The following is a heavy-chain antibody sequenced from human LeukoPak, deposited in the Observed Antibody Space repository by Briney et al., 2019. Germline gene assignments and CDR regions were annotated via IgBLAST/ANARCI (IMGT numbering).Heavy chain of an antibody. CDR1: GGSISSGSYY. CDR3: AREVGSNYLHYYYYYMDV. Sequence: PSQTLSLTCTVSGGSISSGSYYWSWIRQPAGKGLEWIGRIYTSGSTNYNPSLKSRVTISVDTSKNQFSLKLSSVTAADTAVYYCAREVGSNYLHYYYYYMDVWGKGTTVTVSS. CDR2: IYTSGST. J-gene: IGHJ6*03. V-gene: IGHV4-61*02. D-gene: IGHD4-11*01.